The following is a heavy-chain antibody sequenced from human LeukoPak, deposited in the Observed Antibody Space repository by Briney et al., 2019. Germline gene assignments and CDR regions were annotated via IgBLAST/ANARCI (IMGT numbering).Heavy chain of an antibody. CDR3: ARGPHWDPHFDY. CDR2: INPNSGGT. V-gene: IGHV1-2*02. D-gene: IGHD7-27*01. J-gene: IGHJ4*02. CDR1: GYSFSGYY. Sequence: ASVKVSCKASGYSFSGYYMHWVRQAPGQGLEWMGWINPNSGGTNYAQKFQGRVTMTRDTSISTAYMELSRLRSDDTAVYYCARGPHWDPHFDYWGQGTLVTVSS.